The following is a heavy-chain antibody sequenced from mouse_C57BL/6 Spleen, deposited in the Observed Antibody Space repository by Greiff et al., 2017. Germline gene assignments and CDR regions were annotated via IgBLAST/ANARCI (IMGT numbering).Heavy chain of an antibody. CDR3: TRLTGTSYYFDY. CDR1: GYTFTDYE. CDR2: IDPETGGT. V-gene: IGHV1-15*01. Sequence: QVQLQQSGAELVRPGASVTLSCKASGYTFTDYEMHWVKQTPVHGLEWIGAIDPETGGTAYNQKFKGKAILTADKSSSTAYMELRSLTSEDSAVYYCTRLTGTSYYFDYWGQGTTLTVSS. J-gene: IGHJ2*01. D-gene: IGHD4-1*01.